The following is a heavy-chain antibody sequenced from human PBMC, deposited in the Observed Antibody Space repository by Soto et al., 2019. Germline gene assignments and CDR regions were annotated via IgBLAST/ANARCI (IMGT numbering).Heavy chain of an antibody. CDR1: GLTCSRYI. J-gene: IGHJ4*02. CDR2: INSNGEST. CDR3: AKDRKSGSGWYWDY. V-gene: IGHV3-23*01. D-gene: IGHD6-19*01. Sequence: HPGGALRLCCEVSGLTCSRYIMRWVRQAPGKGLEGGSTINSNGESTYDADSVKGRFTISRANAKNTLYLQMNSLRAEDTAVYYCAKDRKSGSGWYWDYWGQGTLVTVSS.